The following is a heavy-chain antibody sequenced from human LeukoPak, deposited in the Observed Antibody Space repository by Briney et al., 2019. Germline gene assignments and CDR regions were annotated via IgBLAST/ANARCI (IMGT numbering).Heavy chain of an antibody. CDR2: ISSSSSTI. CDR3: ASNDFWSGSDAFDI. Sequence: PGGSLRLSCAASGFTFSSYSMNWVRQAPGKGLEWVSYISSSSSTIYYADSVKGRFTISRDNAKNSLYLQMNSLRAEGTAVYYCASNDFWSGSDAFDIWGQGTMVTVSS. V-gene: IGHV3-48*01. CDR1: GFTFSSYS. J-gene: IGHJ3*02. D-gene: IGHD3-3*01.